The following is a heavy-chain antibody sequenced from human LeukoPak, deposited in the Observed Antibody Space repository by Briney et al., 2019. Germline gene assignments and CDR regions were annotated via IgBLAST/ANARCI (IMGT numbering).Heavy chain of an antibody. CDR3: AREYYYGSGSYWDWFDP. CDR2: IIPILGIA. CDR1: VGTFSSYA. Sequence: SVKVSCKASVGTFSSYAISWVRQAPGQGLEWMGRIIPILGIANYAQKFQGRVTITADKSTSTAYMELSSLRSEDTAVYYCAREYYYGSGSYWDWFDPWGQGTLVTVSS. V-gene: IGHV1-69*04. J-gene: IGHJ5*02. D-gene: IGHD3-10*01.